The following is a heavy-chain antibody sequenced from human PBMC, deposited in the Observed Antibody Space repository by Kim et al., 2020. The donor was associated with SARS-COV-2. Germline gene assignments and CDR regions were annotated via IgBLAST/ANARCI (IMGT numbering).Heavy chain of an antibody. Sequence: SETLSLTCTVSGGSISSGDYYWSWIRQPPGKGLEWIGYIYYSGSTYYNPSLKSRVTISVDTSKNQFSLKLSSVTAADTAVYYCARAGRFTYYFDYWGQGTLVTVSS. J-gene: IGHJ4*02. V-gene: IGHV4-30-4*01. D-gene: IGHD3-3*01. CDR1: GGSISSGDYY. CDR3: ARAGRFTYYFDY. CDR2: IYYSGST.